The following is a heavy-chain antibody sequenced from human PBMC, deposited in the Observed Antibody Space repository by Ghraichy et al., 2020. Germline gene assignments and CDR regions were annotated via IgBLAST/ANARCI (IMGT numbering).Heavy chain of an antibody. J-gene: IGHJ3*02. CDR3: AKDLPTGSYWLWGAFDI. V-gene: IGHV3-23*01. Sequence: GGSLRLSCAASGFTFSSYAMSWVRQAPGKGLEWVSAISGSGGSTYYADSVKGRFTISRDNSKNTLYLQMNSLRAEDTAVYYCAKDLPTGSYWLWGAFDIWGQGTMVTVSS. CDR1: GFTFSSYA. CDR2: ISGSGGST. D-gene: IGHD1-26*01.